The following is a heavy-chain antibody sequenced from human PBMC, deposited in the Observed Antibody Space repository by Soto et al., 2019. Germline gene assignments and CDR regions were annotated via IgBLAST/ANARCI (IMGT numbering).Heavy chain of an antibody. Sequence: QVQWVQSGAEVKRPGSSVKFSCKASGAPFNSFSITWLGRALGVGLEGVGGVTPILSMSNYAQRFQGRVTMTADKSTSTVYMELRSLRSEDTAIYYCASSYGSGYRAFDYWGQGALVTVSS. J-gene: IGHJ4*02. D-gene: IGHD3-10*01. CDR2: VTPILSMS. CDR3: ASSYGSGYRAFDY. V-gene: IGHV1-69*02. CDR1: GAPFNSFS.